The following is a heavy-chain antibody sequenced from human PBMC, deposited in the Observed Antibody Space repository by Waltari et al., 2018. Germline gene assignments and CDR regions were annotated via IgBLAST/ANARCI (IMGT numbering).Heavy chain of an antibody. CDR1: GYTFTSHG. CDR2: ISGYNGNT. J-gene: IGHJ4*02. D-gene: IGHD2-15*01. CDR3: ARDRDCSGESCYERAIDY. Sequence: QVQLVQSGAEVKKPVASVKVSCKASGYTFTSHGISSVRQATGPGLEWMGWISGYNGNTKYAQKLQGRVTMTTDTSTSTAYMELRSLRSDDTAVYYCARDRDCSGESCYERAIDYWGQGAPVTVSS. V-gene: IGHV1-18*04.